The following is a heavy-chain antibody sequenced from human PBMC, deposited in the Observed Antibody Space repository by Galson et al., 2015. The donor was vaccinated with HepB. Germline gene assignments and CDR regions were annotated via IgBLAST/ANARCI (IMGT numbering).Heavy chain of an antibody. Sequence: SGAEVKKPGESLKISCQASGYSFSTHWIGWVRQVPGQGLEWLGIIYPGDSDTKYSPAFQGHVTISVDRSVTSAYLQWTSLKVSDTATYFCARQADIVAPFDYWGQGTPVTVSS. J-gene: IGHJ4*02. CDR3: ARQADIVAPFDY. CDR1: GYSFSTHW. D-gene: IGHD2-21*01. V-gene: IGHV5-51*01. CDR2: IYPGDSDT.